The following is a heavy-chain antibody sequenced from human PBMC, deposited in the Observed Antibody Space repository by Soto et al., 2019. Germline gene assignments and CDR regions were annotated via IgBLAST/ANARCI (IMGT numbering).Heavy chain of an antibody. CDR1: GYTFTSYA. J-gene: IGHJ5*02. D-gene: IGHD2-2*01. CDR2: INAGNGDT. Sequence: QVQLVQSGAEVKKPGASVKVSCKASGYTFTSYALDWVRQAPGQRLERMGGINAGNGDTKYSQNFQGRVTITRDTSATTAYMELSSLRYEDTAVYYCAREALRFCTSTSCSTDWFDPWGQGTLVTVSS. V-gene: IGHV1-3*01. CDR3: AREALRFCTSTSCSTDWFDP.